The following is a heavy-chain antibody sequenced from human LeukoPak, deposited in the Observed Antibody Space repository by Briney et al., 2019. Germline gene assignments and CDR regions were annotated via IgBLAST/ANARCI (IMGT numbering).Heavy chain of an antibody. Sequence: ASVKVSCKASGYTFINYAINWGRQARGQRREWMGWINAVNGNTKYSQKFQGRVTITRDTSASTAYMELTSLTSADTAVYFCARGPRAAADDYRGHGTLVTVSS. CDR3: ARGPRAAADDY. D-gene: IGHD6-13*01. J-gene: IGHJ4*01. CDR2: INAVNGNT. CDR1: GYTFINYA. V-gene: IGHV1-3*01.